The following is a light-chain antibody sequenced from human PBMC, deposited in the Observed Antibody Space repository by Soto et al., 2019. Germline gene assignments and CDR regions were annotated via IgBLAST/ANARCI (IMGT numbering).Light chain of an antibody. V-gene: IGKV3-15*01. CDR1: QSVSIN. J-gene: IGKJ4*01. CDR3: QQYNTWPLT. Sequence: EIVMTQSPATLSVSPGERATLSCRASQSVSINLAWYQQKPGQAPRLLIYGASTRATGIPARFSGSGSGTEFTLTISRLQSEDFAVYYCQQYNTWPLTFGGGTKVEIK. CDR2: GAS.